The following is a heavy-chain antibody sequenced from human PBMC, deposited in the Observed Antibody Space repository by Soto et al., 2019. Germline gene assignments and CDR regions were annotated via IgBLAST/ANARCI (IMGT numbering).Heavy chain of an antibody. CDR2: IGTLHDT. D-gene: IGHD2-8*02. J-gene: IGHJ5*02. Sequence: EVQLVESGGGLVQPGGSLRLSCAASGFTFSAYDMHWVRQPTGKGLEWVSAIGTLHDTYYPDSVKGRFTISRENDKNSLYLQMNSLPTGDPAVYYCARQASYWHGGGGWFDPWGQGTLVTVSS. CDR1: GFTFSAYD. CDR3: ARQASYWHGGGGWFDP. V-gene: IGHV3-13*01.